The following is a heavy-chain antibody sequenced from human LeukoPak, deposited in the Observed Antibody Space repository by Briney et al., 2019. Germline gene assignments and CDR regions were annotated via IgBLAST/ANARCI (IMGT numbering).Heavy chain of an antibody. CDR1: GYTFTGYY. CDR2: INPNSGGT. Sequence: ASVKVSCKASGYTFTGYYMHWVRQAPGQGLEWMGWINPNSGGTNYAQKFQGRVTMTRDTSISTAYMQPSRLRSDDTAVYYCARERRHDTSRAGCWFDPWGQGTLVTVSS. CDR3: ARERRHDTSRAGCWFDP. V-gene: IGHV1-2*02. J-gene: IGHJ5*02. D-gene: IGHD2-2*01.